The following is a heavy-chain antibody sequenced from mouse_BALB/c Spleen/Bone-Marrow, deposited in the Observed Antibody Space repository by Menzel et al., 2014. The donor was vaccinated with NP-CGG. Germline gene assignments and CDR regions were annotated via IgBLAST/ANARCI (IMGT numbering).Heavy chain of an antibody. D-gene: IGHD2-2*01. CDR2: INPYNDGT. J-gene: IGHJ3*01. V-gene: IGHV1-14*01. CDR3: ARVYYGYDGTSSWFAY. CDR1: GYTFTNYV. Sequence: EVQLQQSGPELVKPGASVKMSCKASGYTFTNYVMHWVKQKPGQGLEWIGHINPYNDGTKYNEKFKGKATLTSDKSSSTAYVDLSSLTSEDSAVYYCARVYYGYDGTSSWFAYWGQGTLVTVSA.